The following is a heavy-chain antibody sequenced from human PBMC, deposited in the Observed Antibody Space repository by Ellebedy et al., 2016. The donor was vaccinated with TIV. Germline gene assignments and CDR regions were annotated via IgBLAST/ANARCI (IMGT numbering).Heavy chain of an antibody. CDR2: IWFDGSKE. J-gene: IGHJ4*02. V-gene: IGHV3-33*01. CDR3: ARPSYQLLSYYFDS. CDR1: GFTFGRYG. D-gene: IGHD2-2*01. Sequence: PGGSLRLSCAASGFTFGRYGMHWVRQAPGKGLEWVPVIWFDGSKEFYADSVKGRFTISRDDSKNEVFLQMSSLRPEDTAVYYCARPSYQLLSYYFDSWGQGTLVTVSS.